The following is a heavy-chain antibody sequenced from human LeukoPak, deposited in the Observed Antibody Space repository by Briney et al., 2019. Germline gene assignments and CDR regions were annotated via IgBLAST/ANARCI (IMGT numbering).Heavy chain of an antibody. Sequence: HTGGSLRLSCAASGFTFSSYWMHWVRHAPGKGLVWVSRINTDGSSTSYADSVKGRFTISRDNAKNTLYLQMNSLRAEDTAVYYCARDERRRERIHYYYYMDVWGKGTTVTVSS. V-gene: IGHV3-74*01. D-gene: IGHD1-26*01. CDR1: GFTFSSYW. CDR3: ARDERRRERIHYYYYMDV. J-gene: IGHJ6*03. CDR2: INTDGSST.